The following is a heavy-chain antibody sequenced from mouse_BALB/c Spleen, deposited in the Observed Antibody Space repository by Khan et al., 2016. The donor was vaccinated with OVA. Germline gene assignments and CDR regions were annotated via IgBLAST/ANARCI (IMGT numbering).Heavy chain of an antibody. CDR2: INTYTGEP. D-gene: IGHD2-12*01. J-gene: IGHJ2*01. CDR1: GYTFTNYG. Sequence: QIQLVQSGPELKKPGETVKISCKASGYTFTNYGMNWVKQAPGKGLKWMGWINTYTGEPTYVDDFKVRFAFSLELSASTAYLQITKLRHEDMATYLGARFSDNYSSGAYYCHSWGQGTTLSGSS. CDR3: ARFSDNYSSGAYYCHS. V-gene: IGHV9-1*02.